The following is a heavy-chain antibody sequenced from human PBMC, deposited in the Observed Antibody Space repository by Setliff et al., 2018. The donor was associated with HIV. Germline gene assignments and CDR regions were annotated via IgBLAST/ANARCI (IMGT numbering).Heavy chain of an antibody. J-gene: IGHJ5*02. CDR1: GFSFSAYG. V-gene: IGHV3-48*04. CDR2: ISSGSTTI. D-gene: IGHD3-10*01. Sequence: GESLKISCAASGFSFSAYGMNWVRQAPGKGLEWVSHISSGSTTIYYRDSVKGRFTVSRDNAKNSLYLEMNSLRVEDTAVYYCARFLVRGVPWGQGTLVTAPQ. CDR3: ARFLVRGVP.